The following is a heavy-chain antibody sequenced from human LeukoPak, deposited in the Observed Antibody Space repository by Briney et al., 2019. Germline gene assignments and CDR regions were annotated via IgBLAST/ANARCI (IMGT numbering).Heavy chain of an antibody. CDR1: GGSISNYY. J-gene: IGHJ6*02. V-gene: IGHV4-59*08. Sequence: SETLSLTCTVSGGSISNYYWSWIRQPPGKGLEWIGYIYYSGSTSDNPSLKSRVTILEDTSKNQFSLKLPSVPAADTAVYFCARRGYYGMDVWGQANPVTVSS. CDR3: ARRGYYGMDV. CDR2: IYYSGST.